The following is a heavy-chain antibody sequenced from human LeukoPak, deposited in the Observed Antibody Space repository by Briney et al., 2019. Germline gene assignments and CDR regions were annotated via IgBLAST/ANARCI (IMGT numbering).Heavy chain of an antibody. D-gene: IGHD4-17*01. J-gene: IGHJ4*02. V-gene: IGHV1-69*13. CDR3: ARGAKSDYGTGY. CDR2: IIPIFGTA. Sequence: SEKVSCKASGGTFSSYAISWVRQAPGQVLEWMGGIIPIFGTANYAQKFQGRVTITADESTSTAYMELSSLRSEDTAVYYCARGAKSDYGTGYWGQGTLVTVSS. CDR1: GGTFSSYA.